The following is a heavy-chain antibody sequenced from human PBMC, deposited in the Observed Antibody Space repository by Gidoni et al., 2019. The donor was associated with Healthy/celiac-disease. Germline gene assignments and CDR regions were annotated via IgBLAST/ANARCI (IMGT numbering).Heavy chain of an antibody. CDR3: ASMYYYGSGSYSRAFDI. V-gene: IGHV3-48*03. D-gene: IGHD3-10*01. J-gene: IGHJ3*02. Sequence: EVQLVESGGGLVQPGGSLSLSCAASGFPFSSYERNWVRQAPGKGLEWVSYISSSGSTIYYADSVKGRFTISRDNAKNSLYLQMNSLRAEDTAVYYCASMYYYGSGSYSRAFDIWGQGTMVTVSS. CDR1: GFPFSSYE. CDR2: ISSSGSTI.